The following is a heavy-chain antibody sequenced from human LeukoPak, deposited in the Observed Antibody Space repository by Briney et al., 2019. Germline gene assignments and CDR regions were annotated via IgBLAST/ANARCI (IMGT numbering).Heavy chain of an antibody. V-gene: IGHV7-4-1*02. CDR1: GGTFSSYA. CDR2: IDTNTGNP. J-gene: IGHJ4*02. D-gene: IGHD5-24*01. Sequence: GAPVKVSCKASGGTFSSYAISWVRQAPGQGLEWMGWIDTNTGNPTYAQGFTGRFVFSLDTSVSTAYLQISSLKAEDTAVYYCTRGQAGYNPDYWGQGTLVTVSS. CDR3: TRGQAGYNPDY.